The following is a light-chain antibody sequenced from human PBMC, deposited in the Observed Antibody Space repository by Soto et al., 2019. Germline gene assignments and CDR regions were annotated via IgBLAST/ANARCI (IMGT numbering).Light chain of an antibody. CDR3: QQYDNLPRFT. CDR2: DAS. CDR1: QDISNY. J-gene: IGKJ3*01. Sequence: DIQMTQSPSSLSASVGDRVTITCQASQDISNYLNWYQQKPGKAPKLLIYDASNLETGVPSRLSGSGSGTDFTFTISSLQPEDIATYYCQQYDNLPRFTFGPGNKVDIK. V-gene: IGKV1-33*01.